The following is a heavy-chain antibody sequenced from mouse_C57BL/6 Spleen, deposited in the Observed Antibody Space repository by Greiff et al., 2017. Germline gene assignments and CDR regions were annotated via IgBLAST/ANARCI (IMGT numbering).Heavy chain of an antibody. CDR2: ISGGGGNT. Sequence: EVQLVESGGGLVKPGGSPKLSCAASGFTFSSYTMSWVRQTPEKRLEWVATISGGGGNTYYPDSVKGRFTISRDNAKNTLYLQMSSLRSEDTALYYCARHGGYSNPYLEYWGQGTTLTVSS. J-gene: IGHJ2*01. D-gene: IGHD2-5*01. CDR1: GFTFSSYT. V-gene: IGHV5-9*01. CDR3: ARHGGYSNPYLEY.